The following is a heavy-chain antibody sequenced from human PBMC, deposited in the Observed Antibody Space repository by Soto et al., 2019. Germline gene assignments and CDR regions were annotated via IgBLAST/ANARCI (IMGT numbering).Heavy chain of an antibody. CDR3: ARGGRIRASGWFDY. CDR2: IQQDGSEK. D-gene: IGHD6-19*01. CDR1: RFTFSTYW. Sequence: EVQLVESGGGLVQPGGSLRLSCAASRFTFSTYWMSWVRQAPGKGPEWVANIQQDGSEKYYVDSVKGRFTISRDNAKNSLYLQMNSLRAEDTAVYYCARGGRIRASGWFDYWGQGTLVTVSS. V-gene: IGHV3-7*03. J-gene: IGHJ4*02.